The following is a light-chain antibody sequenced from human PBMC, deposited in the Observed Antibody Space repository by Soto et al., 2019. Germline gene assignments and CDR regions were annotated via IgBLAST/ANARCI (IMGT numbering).Light chain of an antibody. CDR2: EVS. CDR1: SSDVGSYNL. CDR3: SSYTSSSTLV. Sequence: QSALTQPSSVCGSPGQSITISCTGTSSDVGSYNLVSWYQQHPGKAPKLMIYEVSNRPSGVSNRFSGYKSGNTASLTISGLQAEDEADYYCSSYTSSSTLVFGTGTKVTVL. V-gene: IGLV2-14*02. J-gene: IGLJ1*01.